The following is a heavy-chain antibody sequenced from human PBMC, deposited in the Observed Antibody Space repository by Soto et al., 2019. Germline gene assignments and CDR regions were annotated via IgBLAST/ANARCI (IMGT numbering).Heavy chain of an antibody. V-gene: IGHV3-23*01. J-gene: IGHJ5*02. CDR1: GFTFSSYA. D-gene: IGHD2-2*01. Sequence: GGSLRLSCAASGFTFSSYAMSWVRQAPGQGLEWVSAISGSGGSTYYADSVKGRFTISRDNSKNTLYLQMNSLRAEYTAVYYWAKGPLVVVPVGNWFDPWGQGTLVTVSS. CDR3: AKGPLVVVPVGNWFDP. CDR2: ISGSGGST.